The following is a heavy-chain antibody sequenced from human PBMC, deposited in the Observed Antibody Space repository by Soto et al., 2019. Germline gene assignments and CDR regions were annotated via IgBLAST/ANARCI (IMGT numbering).Heavy chain of an antibody. V-gene: IGHV3-23*01. J-gene: IGHJ3*02. Sequence: GGSLRLSCAASGFTFSSYAMSWVRQAPGKGLEWVSAISGSGGSTYYADSVKGRFTISRDNSKNTLYLQMNSLRAEDTAVYYCAKSIYGSGSYYNFAFDIWGQGTMVTVSS. D-gene: IGHD3-10*01. CDR3: AKSIYGSGSYYNFAFDI. CDR2: ISGSGGST. CDR1: GFTFSSYA.